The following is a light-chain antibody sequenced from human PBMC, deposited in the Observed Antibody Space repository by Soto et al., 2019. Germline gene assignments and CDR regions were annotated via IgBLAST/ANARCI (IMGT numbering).Light chain of an antibody. CDR1: SSDVGGYNY. CDR2: EVS. V-gene: IGLV2-14*01. Sequence: QSALTQPASVSGSPGQSITISCTGTSSDVGGYNYVSWYQQHPGKAPKLMIYEVSNRPSGVSNRFFGSKSGNTASLTISGLQAEDEADYYCSPYTSSSTYVFGTGTKVTVL. J-gene: IGLJ1*01. CDR3: SPYTSSSTYV.